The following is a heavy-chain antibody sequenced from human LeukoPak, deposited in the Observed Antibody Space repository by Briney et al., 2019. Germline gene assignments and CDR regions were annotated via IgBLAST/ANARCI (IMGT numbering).Heavy chain of an antibody. CDR2: IIPIFGIT. Sequence: ASVKVSCKASGGTFSNYAISWVRQAPGQGLEWVGGIIPIFGITNYAQKFQGRVTITADKSTSTAYMELSSLRSEDTAVYYCARDDYGSYEYWGQGTLVTVSS. CDR3: ARDDYGSYEY. J-gene: IGHJ4*02. CDR1: GGTFSNYA. V-gene: IGHV1-69*10. D-gene: IGHD3-10*01.